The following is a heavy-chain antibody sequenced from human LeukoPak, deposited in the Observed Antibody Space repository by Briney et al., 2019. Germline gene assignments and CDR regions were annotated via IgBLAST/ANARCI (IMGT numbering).Heavy chain of an antibody. D-gene: IGHD3-10*01. V-gene: IGHV4-38-2*01. CDR3: ARVRYYYGSGTVSFDAFDI. CDR1: GYSISSGYY. J-gene: IGHJ3*02. CDR2: IYHRGST. Sequence: SETLSLTCAVSGYSISSGYYWGWIRQPPGKGLEWIGSIYHRGSTYYNPSLKSRVTISVDTSKNQFSLKLSSVTAADTAVYYCARVRYYYGSGTVSFDAFDIWGQGTMVTVSS.